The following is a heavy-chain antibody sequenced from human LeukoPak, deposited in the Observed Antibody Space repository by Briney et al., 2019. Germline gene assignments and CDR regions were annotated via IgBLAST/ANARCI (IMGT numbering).Heavy chain of an antibody. CDR2: ISSTASTV. Sequence: PGGSLRLSCAASGFTFSSYAMSWVRQAPGKGLEWVSYISSTASTVHYIDSVEGRFTISRDNAKNSLYLQMNSLRAEDAAVYYCARLRSGSYWGNFDYWGQGTLVTVSS. J-gene: IGHJ4*02. CDR1: GFTFSSYA. CDR3: ARLRSGSYWGNFDY. D-gene: IGHD1-26*01. V-gene: IGHV3-48*03.